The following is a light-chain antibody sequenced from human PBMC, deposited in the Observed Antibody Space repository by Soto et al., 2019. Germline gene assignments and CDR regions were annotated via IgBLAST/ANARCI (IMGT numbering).Light chain of an antibody. CDR1: QRVNNN. V-gene: IGKV3-15*01. J-gene: IGKJ1*01. CDR3: QHYNNWPPWT. Sequence: EIVMTQSPATLSVSPGERATLSCRASQRVNNNLAGYQQKPGQAPRLLSYGASTRATGIPARFSGSGSGTEFTLTISSLQSEDFAVYYCQHYNNWPPWTFGQGTKVEIK. CDR2: GAS.